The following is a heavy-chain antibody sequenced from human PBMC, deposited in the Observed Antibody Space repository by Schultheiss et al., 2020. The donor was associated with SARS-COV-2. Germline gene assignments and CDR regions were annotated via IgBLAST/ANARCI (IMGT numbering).Heavy chain of an antibody. CDR3: ARDRPDPHGMDV. Sequence: GGSLRLSCAASGFTFSSYAMSWVRQAPGKGLEWVSSISSRSSYIYYADSVKGRFTISRDNSKNTLYLQMNSLRPEDTAVYYCARDRPDPHGMDVWGQGTTVTVSS. CDR1: GFTFSSYA. D-gene: IGHD6-6*01. V-gene: IGHV3-21*04. CDR2: ISSRSSYI. J-gene: IGHJ6*02.